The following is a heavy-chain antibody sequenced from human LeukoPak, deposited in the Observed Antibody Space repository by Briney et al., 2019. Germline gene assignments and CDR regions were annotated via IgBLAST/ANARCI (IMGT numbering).Heavy chain of an antibody. Sequence: GGSLRLSCAASGFTFSSYAMHWVRQAPGKGLEWVAVISYDGSNKYYADSVKGRFTISRDNSKNTPYLQMNSLRAEDTAVYYCARDPTNYPNYYYYYMDVWGKGTTVTVSS. J-gene: IGHJ6*03. D-gene: IGHD4/OR15-4a*01. CDR2: ISYDGSNK. CDR1: GFTFSSYA. CDR3: ARDPTNYPNYYYYYMDV. V-gene: IGHV3-30-3*01.